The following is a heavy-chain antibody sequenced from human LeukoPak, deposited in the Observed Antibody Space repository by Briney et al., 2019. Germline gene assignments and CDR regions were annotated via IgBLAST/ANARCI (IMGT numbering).Heavy chain of an antibody. Sequence: GGSLRLSCAASGFTFSTYSMNWVRQAPGKGLEWVSYIISTGNAIYYADSVKGRFTISRDNAKNSLYLQMNSLRAEDTAVYYCAGDQAWAFDYWGQGTLVTVSS. D-gene: IGHD1-26*01. V-gene: IGHV3-48*04. CDR1: GFTFSTYS. CDR3: AGDQAWAFDY. J-gene: IGHJ4*02. CDR2: IISTGNAI.